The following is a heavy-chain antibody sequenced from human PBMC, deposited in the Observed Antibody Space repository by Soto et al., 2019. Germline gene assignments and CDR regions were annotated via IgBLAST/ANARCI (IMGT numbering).Heavy chain of an antibody. CDR2: IYYSGST. CDR1: GGSISSSSYY. J-gene: IGHJ5*02. Sequence: SETLSLTCTVSGGSISSSSYYWGWIRQPPGKGLEWIGSIYYSGSTYYNPSLKSRVTISVDTSKNQFSLKLSSVTAADTAVYYCARHTKGRGYSYGTYNWFDPWGQGTLVTVSS. D-gene: IGHD5-18*01. V-gene: IGHV4-39*01. CDR3: ARHTKGRGYSYGTYNWFDP.